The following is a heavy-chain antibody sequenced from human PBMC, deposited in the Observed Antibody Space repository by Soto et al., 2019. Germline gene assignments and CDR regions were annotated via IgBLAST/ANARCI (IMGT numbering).Heavy chain of an antibody. CDR1: GFTFSSYA. Sequence: GGSLRLSCAASGFTFSSYAMSWVRQAPGKGLEWVSAISGSGGSTYYADSVKGRFTISRDNSKNTLYLQMNSLRAEDTAVYYCAKTNDFWSGYYYFDYWGLGTLVTVSS. D-gene: IGHD3-3*01. CDR2: ISGSGGST. J-gene: IGHJ4*02. V-gene: IGHV3-23*01. CDR3: AKTNDFWSGYYYFDY.